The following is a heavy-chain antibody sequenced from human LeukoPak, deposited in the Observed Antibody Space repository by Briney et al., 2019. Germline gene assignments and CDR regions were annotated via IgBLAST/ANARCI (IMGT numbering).Heavy chain of an antibody. CDR2: ISAYNGNT. CDR1: GYTFTSHG. J-gene: IGHJ5*02. CDR3: ARPTPPGTTSWFDP. D-gene: IGHD1-1*01. Sequence: ASVKVSCKAAGYTFTSHGFIWLRQAPGQGLEWMGWISAYNGNTNYAQKLQGRVTMTTDTSTSTAYMELRSLRSDDTAVYYCARPTPPGTTSWFDPWGQGTLVTVSS. V-gene: IGHV1-18*01.